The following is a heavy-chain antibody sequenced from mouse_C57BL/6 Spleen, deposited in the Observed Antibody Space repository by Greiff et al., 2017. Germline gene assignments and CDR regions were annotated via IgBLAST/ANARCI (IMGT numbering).Heavy chain of an antibody. CDR2: ISYDGSN. CDR1: GYSITSGYY. J-gene: IGHJ1*03. Sequence: EVQLQESGPGLVKPSQSLSLTCSVTGYSITSGYYWNWIRQFPGNKLEWMGYISYDGSNNYNPSLKNRISITRDTSTNQFFLKLNSVTTEDTATYYCARDQYFDVWGTGTTVTVSS. V-gene: IGHV3-6*01. CDR3: ARDQYFDV.